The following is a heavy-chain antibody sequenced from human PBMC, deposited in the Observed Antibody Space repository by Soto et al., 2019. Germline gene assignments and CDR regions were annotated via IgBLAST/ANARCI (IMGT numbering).Heavy chain of an antibody. J-gene: IGHJ6*03. V-gene: IGHV4-34*01. D-gene: IGHD3-3*01. CDR1: GGSFSGHY. Sequence: QVQLQQWGAGLLKPSETLSLTCAVYGGSFSGHYWSWIRQPPGKGLEWIGEINHSGTTNYNPSLKSRVTESVDTSKNQLSLKLTSVTAADTAVYYCARDRITVFGSYYYYMDVWGKGPTVTVSS. CDR3: ARDRITVFGSYYYYMDV. CDR2: INHSGTT.